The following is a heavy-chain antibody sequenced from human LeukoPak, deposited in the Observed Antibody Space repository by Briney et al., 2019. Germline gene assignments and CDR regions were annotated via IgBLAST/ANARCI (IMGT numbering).Heavy chain of an antibody. Sequence: GESLQISCQGSGYSFTSYWIGWVRQVPGKGLEWVGIIYPGDSDTRYSPSFQGQVTISADKSIGTAYLQWSRLKASDTAMYYCARRGPYDILTGYYYDYWGQGALVTVSS. D-gene: IGHD3-9*01. V-gene: IGHV5-51*01. CDR1: GYSFTSYW. J-gene: IGHJ4*02. CDR3: ARRGPYDILTGYYYDY. CDR2: IYPGDSDT.